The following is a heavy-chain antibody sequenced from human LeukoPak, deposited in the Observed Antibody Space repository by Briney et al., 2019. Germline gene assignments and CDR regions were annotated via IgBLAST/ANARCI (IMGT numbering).Heavy chain of an antibody. V-gene: IGHV1-69*05. D-gene: IGHD6-19*01. CDR2: IIPIFGTA. CDR3: ARGKRAVAGTLGY. J-gene: IGHJ4*02. CDR1: GGTLSSYA. Sequence: SVKVSCKASGGTLSSYAISWVRQAPGQGLEWMGGIIPIFGTANYAQKFQGRVTITTDESTSTAYMELSSLRSEDTAVYYCARGKRAVAGTLGYWGQGTLVTVSS.